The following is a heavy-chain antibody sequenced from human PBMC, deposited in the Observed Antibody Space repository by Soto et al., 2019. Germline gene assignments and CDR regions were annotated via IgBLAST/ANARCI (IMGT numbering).Heavy chain of an antibody. CDR3: ARSGNSNGLVFDY. Sequence: SETLSLTCSVSGGSISGYYWSWIRQSPGKGLEWIGYIYYGGSTRHNPSLDSRVTVSADTSKNQISLRLTSVTAADTAVYCCARSGNSNGLVFDYWGQGILVTVSS. D-gene: IGHD5-18*01. CDR2: IYYGGST. J-gene: IGHJ4*02. CDR1: GGSISGYY. V-gene: IGHV4-59*01.